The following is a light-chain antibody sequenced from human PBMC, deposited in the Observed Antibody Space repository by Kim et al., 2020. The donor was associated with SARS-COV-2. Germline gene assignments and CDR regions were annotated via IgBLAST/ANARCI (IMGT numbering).Light chain of an antibody. V-gene: IGLV1-51*01. CDR1: SSNIGNNY. J-gene: IGLJ3*02. CDR2: DNN. CDR3: GTWDSSLSAWV. Sequence: QSVLTQPPSVSAAPGQKVTISCSGSSSNIGNNYVSWYQQLPGTAPKVLIYDNNKRPSGIPDRFSGSKSGTSATLGITGLQTGDGADYYCGTWDSSLSAWVFGGGTKLTVL.